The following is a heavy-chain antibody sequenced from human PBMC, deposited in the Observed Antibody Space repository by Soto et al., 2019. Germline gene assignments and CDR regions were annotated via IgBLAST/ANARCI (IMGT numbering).Heavy chain of an antibody. Sequence: ASVKVSCKASGYTFTSYAMHWVRQAPGQRLEWMGWINAGNGNTKYSQKFQGRVTITRDTSASTAYMELSSLRSEDTAVYYCARLGPYYDFWSGDNWFDPWGQGTLVTVSS. CDR1: GYTFTSYA. D-gene: IGHD3-3*01. CDR2: INAGNGNT. J-gene: IGHJ5*02. CDR3: ARLGPYYDFWSGDNWFDP. V-gene: IGHV1-3*01.